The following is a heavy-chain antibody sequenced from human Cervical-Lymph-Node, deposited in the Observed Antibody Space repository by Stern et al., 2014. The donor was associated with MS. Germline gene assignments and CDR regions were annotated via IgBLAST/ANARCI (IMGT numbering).Heavy chain of an antibody. D-gene: IGHD4-17*01. CDR3: ARTGDDFGDYSLSY. Sequence: QVQLQESGPGLVKPSETLSLTCTVSGGSINTNNYYWGWIRQPPGKGLEWIGNIYSSGSTFYSPSLKSRVTMSVDTSKNHFSLNLSSMTAADTAVYYCARTGDDFGDYSLSYWGQGTLVTVSS. V-gene: IGHV4-39*01. CDR1: GGSINTNNYY. CDR2: IYSSGST. J-gene: IGHJ4*02.